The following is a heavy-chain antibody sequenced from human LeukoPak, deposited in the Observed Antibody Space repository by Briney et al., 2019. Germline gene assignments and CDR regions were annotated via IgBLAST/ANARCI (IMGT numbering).Heavy chain of an antibody. Sequence: PSETLSFTCTVSGGSISSSSYYWSWIRQPAGKGLEWIGRIYTSGSTNYNPSLKSRVTMSVDTSKNQFSLKLSSVTAADTAVYYCARSSSGSQYSYGLRNYYYYYMDVWGKGTTVTVSS. CDR2: IYTSGST. V-gene: IGHV4-61*02. CDR1: GGSISSSSYY. CDR3: ARSSSGSQYSYGLRNYYYYYMDV. J-gene: IGHJ6*03. D-gene: IGHD5-18*01.